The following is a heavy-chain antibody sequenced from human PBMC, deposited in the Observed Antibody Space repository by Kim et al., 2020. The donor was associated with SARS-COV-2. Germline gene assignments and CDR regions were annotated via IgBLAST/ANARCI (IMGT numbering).Heavy chain of an antibody. V-gene: IGHV3-30*02. J-gene: IGHJ4*02. D-gene: IGHD3-9*01. CDR3: AKDGYPLFRYFDWLLRR. Sequence: SGRGRFTISRDNSKSTGYLQMNSLRAEDTAVYYCAKDGYPLFRYFDWLLRRWGQGTLVTVSS.